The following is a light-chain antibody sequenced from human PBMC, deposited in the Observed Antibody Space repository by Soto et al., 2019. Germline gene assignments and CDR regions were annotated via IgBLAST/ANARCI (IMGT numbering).Light chain of an antibody. Sequence: EIVMTQSPATLSVSPGERATLSCRASQSVRNNLAWYQQKPGQAPRLLIYDASTRATGIPARFSGSRSGTEFTLTISSLQSEDFAVYYCQQYKNWPSITFGQGTRLEIK. CDR2: DAS. CDR1: QSVRNN. CDR3: QQYKNWPSIT. V-gene: IGKV3-15*01. J-gene: IGKJ5*01.